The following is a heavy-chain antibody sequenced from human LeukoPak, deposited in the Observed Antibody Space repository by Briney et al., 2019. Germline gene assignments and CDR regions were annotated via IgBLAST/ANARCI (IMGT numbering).Heavy chain of an antibody. V-gene: IGHV3-74*01. CDR3: ATKQWLAPPPDS. CDR1: GFTFSKYW. J-gene: IGHJ4*02. D-gene: IGHD6-19*01. CDR2: INTDGTVT. Sequence: PGGSLRLSCAASGFTFSKYWMLWVRQAPGKGLESVSRINTDGTVTTYADSVKGRFTVSRDNADNTMFLQMNSVRDEDTRVYYCATKQWLAPPPDSWGQGTPVTVSS.